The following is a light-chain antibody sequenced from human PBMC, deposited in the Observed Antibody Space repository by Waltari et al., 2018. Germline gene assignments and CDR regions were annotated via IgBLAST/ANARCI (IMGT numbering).Light chain of an antibody. CDR1: QSLFYSTYNQNY. Sequence: DIVMTQSPDSLSVSLGERATIKCTASQSLFYSTYNQNYLAWYQQKPGQPPELLIYWASTRESGVPDRFSGSGSGTDFTLTISSLQAEDVAFYYCQQYYSSPWTFGQGTKVEVK. CDR3: QQYYSSPWT. CDR2: WAS. J-gene: IGKJ1*01. V-gene: IGKV4-1*01.